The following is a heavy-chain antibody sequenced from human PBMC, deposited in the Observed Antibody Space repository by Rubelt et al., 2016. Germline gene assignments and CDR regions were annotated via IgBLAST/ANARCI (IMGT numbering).Heavy chain of an antibody. J-gene: IGHJ4*02. CDR2: MNNDASST. Sequence: EVQLVESGGGLIQPGGSLRLSCAASGFTVSSNDMNWVRQAPGQGLVWVSGMNNDASSTYYADSVRGRFTISRDDAKNTLYLQMNSLRAEDTAVYYCFFWSGLSDYWGQGALVTVSS. V-gene: IGHV3-74*02. D-gene: IGHD3-3*01. CDR3: FFWSGLSDY. CDR1: GFTVSSND.